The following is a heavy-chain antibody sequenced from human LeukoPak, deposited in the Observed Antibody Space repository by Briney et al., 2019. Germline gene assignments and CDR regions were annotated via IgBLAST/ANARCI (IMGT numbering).Heavy chain of an antibody. J-gene: IGHJ5*02. CDR2: TYYSGST. V-gene: IGHV4-59*01. D-gene: IGHD3-3*01. CDR1: GGSISSYY. Sequence: SETLSLTYTVSGGSISSYYWSWIRQPPGKGLEWIGYTYYSGSTNYNPSLKSRVTISVDTSKNQFSLKLSSVTAADTAVYYCARTGDDFWSGRWAPASNWFDPWGQGTLVTVSS. CDR3: ARTGDDFWSGRWAPASNWFDP.